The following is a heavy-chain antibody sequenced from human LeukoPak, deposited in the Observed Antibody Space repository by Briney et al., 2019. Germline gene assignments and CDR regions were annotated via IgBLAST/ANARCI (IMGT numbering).Heavy chain of an antibody. Sequence: GGSLRLSCAASGFTFSTFSMNWVRQAPGKGLEWVSPISSSSTYIYYADSVKGRFTISRDNAKNSLYLQMNSVRAEDTAVYYCANSRASPVVTSDYWGQGTLVTVSS. J-gene: IGHJ4*02. CDR1: GFTFSTFS. D-gene: IGHD4-23*01. CDR2: ISSSSTYI. CDR3: ANSRASPVVTSDY. V-gene: IGHV3-21*04.